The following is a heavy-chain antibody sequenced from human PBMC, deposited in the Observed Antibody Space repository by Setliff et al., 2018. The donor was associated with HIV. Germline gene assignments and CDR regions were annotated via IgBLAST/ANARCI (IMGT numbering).Heavy chain of an antibody. Sequence: VASVKVSCKAAGGTFSGHAINWVRQAPGQGLEWMGEIIPLFGTAHYAQRFQGRVTITADHSASTAYMELSRLKSADTAVYYCARAPAHEHATGWYSSSNRFDPWGQGTLVTVSS. V-gene: IGHV1-69*13. J-gene: IGHJ5*02. D-gene: IGHD1-26*01. CDR3: ARAPAHEHATGWYSSSNRFDP. CDR1: GGTFSGHA. CDR2: IIPLFGTA.